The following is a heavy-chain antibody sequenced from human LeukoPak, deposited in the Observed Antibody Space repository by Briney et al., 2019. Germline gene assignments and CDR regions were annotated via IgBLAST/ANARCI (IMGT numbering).Heavy chain of an antibody. CDR2: IYYSGST. V-gene: IGHV4-59*01. CDR1: GGSISSYY. CDR3: ARGTRRRYYDSSGYHLGAFDI. J-gene: IGHJ3*02. D-gene: IGHD3-22*01. Sequence: SSETLSLTCTVSGGSISSYYWSWIRQPPGKGLEWIGYIYYSGSTNYNPSLKSRVTISVDTSKNQFSLKLSSVTAADTAVYYCARGTRRRYYDSSGYHLGAFDIWGQGTMVTVSS.